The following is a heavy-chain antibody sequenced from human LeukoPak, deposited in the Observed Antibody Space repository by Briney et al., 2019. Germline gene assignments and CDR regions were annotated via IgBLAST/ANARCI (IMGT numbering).Heavy chain of an antibody. V-gene: IGHV4-59*01. J-gene: IGHJ5*02. CDR1: GGSISNYY. Sequence: TSETLSLTCSVSGGSISNYYWSWIRQPPGKELEWIGYIHYSGGTNYKPSLKSRVTISVDTSKSQFSLKLNSVSAADTAVYYRARVLKSGPYYYFDTWGQGTLVTVSS. D-gene: IGHD3-10*01. CDR2: IHYSGGT. CDR3: ARVLKSGPYYYFDT.